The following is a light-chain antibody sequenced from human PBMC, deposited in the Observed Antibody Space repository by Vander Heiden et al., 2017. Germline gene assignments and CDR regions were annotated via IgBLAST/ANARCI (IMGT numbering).Light chain of an antibody. CDR2: DAS. V-gene: IGKV1-33*01. CDR3: QQNDNLPLCT. Sequence: DIQMTQSPSSLAASVGDRVTITCQASQDIGNYLNWYQQKPGKAPKLLIYDASNLETGVPSRFSGSGYGTDFTFTISRRQPEDIPPYYCQQNDNLPLCTFGQGTKMEIK. CDR1: QDIGNY. J-gene: IGKJ2*02.